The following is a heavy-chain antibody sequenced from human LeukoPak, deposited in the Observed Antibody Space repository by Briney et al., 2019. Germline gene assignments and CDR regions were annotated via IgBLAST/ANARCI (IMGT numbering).Heavy chain of an antibody. J-gene: IGHJ6*02. CDR1: GGSISSYY. D-gene: IGHD3-10*01. CDR3: ARVSGSGTLYYYGMDV. Sequence: PSETLSLTCTVSGGSISSYYWSWIRQPAGKGLEWIGRIYTSGSTNYNPSLKSRVTMSVDTSKNQFSLKLSSATAADTAVYYCARVSGSGTLYYYGMDVWGQGTTVTVSS. V-gene: IGHV4-4*07. CDR2: IYTSGST.